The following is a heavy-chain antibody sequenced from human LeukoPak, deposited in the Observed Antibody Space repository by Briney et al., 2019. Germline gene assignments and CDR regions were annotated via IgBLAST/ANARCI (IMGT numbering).Heavy chain of an antibody. CDR3: ARXWWGGGAAGMDV. Sequence: ASVKVSCKASGYTFTGYYMHWVRQAPGQGLEWMGWINPNSGGTNYAQKFQGRVTMTRDTSISTAYMELSRLRSDDTAVYYCARXWWGGGAAGMDVWGQGTTVTVSS. CDR1: GYTFTGYY. CDR2: INPNSGGT. V-gene: IGHV1-2*02. D-gene: IGHD3-16*01. J-gene: IGHJ6*02.